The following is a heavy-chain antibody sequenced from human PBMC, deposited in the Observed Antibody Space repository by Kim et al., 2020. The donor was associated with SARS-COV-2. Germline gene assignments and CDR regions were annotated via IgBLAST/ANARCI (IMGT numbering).Heavy chain of an antibody. J-gene: IGHJ4*02. Sequence: ASVKVSCKASGYSFTTYGITWVRQAPGQGLEWMGWISAYNGYTKYAQKLQGRVTMTTDTSTSTAYMELRSLRSDDTAVYYCARDRKGFGELLHPDYWGQGTLVTVSS. D-gene: IGHD3-10*01. CDR2: ISAYNGYT. V-gene: IGHV1-18*01. CDR1: GYSFTTYG. CDR3: ARDRKGFGELLHPDY.